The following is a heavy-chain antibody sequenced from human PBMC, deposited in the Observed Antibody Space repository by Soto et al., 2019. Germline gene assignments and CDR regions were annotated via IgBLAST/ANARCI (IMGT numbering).Heavy chain of an antibody. CDR2: INAGNGNA. CDR3: AILRYFGEGMGFDP. CDR1: GYTFTNYA. D-gene: IGHD3-9*01. V-gene: IGHV1-3*01. Sequence: ASVKVSCKASGYTFTNYAMHWVRQAPGQRLEWMGWINAGNGNAEYSQKLQGRVTITRDTSASTDYMELSSLRSEDTAVYSCAILRYFGEGMGFDPWGQGTLVTVSS. J-gene: IGHJ5*02.